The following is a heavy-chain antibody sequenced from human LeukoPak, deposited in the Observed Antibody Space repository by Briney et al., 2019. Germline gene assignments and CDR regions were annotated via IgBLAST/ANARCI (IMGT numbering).Heavy chain of an antibody. CDR2: INHSGST. D-gene: IGHD3-22*01. CDR3: ARHGGYYHNWFDP. V-gene: IGHV4-34*01. Sequence: SETLSLTCAVYGGSFSGYYWSWIRQPPGKGLEWIGEINHSGSTNYSPSLKSRVTISVDTSKNQFSLKLSSVTAADTAVYYCARHGGYYHNWFDPWGQGTLVTVSS. CDR1: GGSFSGYY. J-gene: IGHJ5*02.